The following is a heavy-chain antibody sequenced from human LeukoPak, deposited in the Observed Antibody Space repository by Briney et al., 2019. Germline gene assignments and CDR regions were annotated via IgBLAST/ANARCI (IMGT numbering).Heavy chain of an antibody. V-gene: IGHV1-8*01. D-gene: IGHD1-1*01. J-gene: IGHJ4*02. CDR1: GYTFTSHD. CDR2: MNPNSGNS. Sequence: APVKVSCKASGYTFTSHDINWVRQAAGQGLEWMGWMNPNSGNSGYAQNFQGRVIMTRDTSISTAYMELYSLRSEDTAVYYCARGYSPTIRTTGNDYWGQGTLVTVSS. CDR3: ARGYSPTIRTTGNDY.